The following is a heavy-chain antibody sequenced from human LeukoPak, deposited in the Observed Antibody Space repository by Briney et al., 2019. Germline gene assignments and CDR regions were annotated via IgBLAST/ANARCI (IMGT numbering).Heavy chain of an antibody. Sequence: GGSLRLSCAASGFTFSSYAIHWVRQAPGKGLEWVAVISYDGSNKYYADSVKGRFTISRDNSKNTLYLQMNSLRAEDTAVYYCARDQEWWSIRKAFDYWGQGTLVTVSS. CDR2: ISYDGSNK. D-gene: IGHD2-15*01. V-gene: IGHV3-30-3*01. CDR3: ARDQEWWSIRKAFDY. CDR1: GFTFSSYA. J-gene: IGHJ4*02.